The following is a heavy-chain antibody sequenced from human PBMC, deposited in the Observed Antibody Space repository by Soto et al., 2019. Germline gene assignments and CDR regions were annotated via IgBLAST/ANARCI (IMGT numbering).Heavy chain of an antibody. J-gene: IGHJ4*02. Sequence: GASVKVSCKASGYTFTSYYMHWVRQAPGQGLEWMGIINPSGGSTTYAQKFQGRVTMTRDTSTSTLYMELSSLRSEDTAVYYCAREQPQYRSGGSLEPYFDYWGQGTLVTVSS. CDR2: INPSGGST. CDR1: GYTFTSYY. CDR3: AREQPQYRSGGSLEPYFDY. D-gene: IGHD6-19*01. V-gene: IGHV1-46*01.